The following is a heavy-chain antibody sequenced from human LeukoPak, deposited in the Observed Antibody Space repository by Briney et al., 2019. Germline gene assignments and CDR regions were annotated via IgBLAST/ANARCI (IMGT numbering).Heavy chain of an antibody. CDR2: IYYSGST. D-gene: IGHD1-26*01. Sequence: PSETLSLTCTVSGGSISSYYWSWLRQPPGKGLEWIGYIYYSGSTNYNPSLKSRVTISVDTSKNQFSLKLSSVTAADTAVYYCARILRGSYSNYYFDYWGQGTLVTVSS. CDR1: GGSISSYY. V-gene: IGHV4-59*01. CDR3: ARILRGSYSNYYFDY. J-gene: IGHJ4*02.